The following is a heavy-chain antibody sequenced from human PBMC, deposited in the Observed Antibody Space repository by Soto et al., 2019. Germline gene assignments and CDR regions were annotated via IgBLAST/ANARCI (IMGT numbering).Heavy chain of an antibody. CDR3: AREGYNYDYNY. J-gene: IGHJ4*02. CDR1: GGSISSSNW. V-gene: IGHV4-4*02. CDR2: IYHSGST. Sequence: ASETLSLTCAVSGGSISSSNWWSWVRQPPGKGLEWIAKIYHSGSTHYNPSLKSRVTISVDKSKNQFSLKLTSVTAADTAVYYCAREGYNYDYNYWGQGTLVTVSS. D-gene: IGHD5-18*01.